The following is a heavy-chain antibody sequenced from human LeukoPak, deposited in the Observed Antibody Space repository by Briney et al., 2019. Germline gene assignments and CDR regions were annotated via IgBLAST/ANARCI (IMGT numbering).Heavy chain of an antibody. V-gene: IGHV3-23*01. D-gene: IGHD5-18*01. Sequence: GGSLRLSCAASGFTFSSYAMSWVRQAPGKGLEWVSAISGSGGSTYYADSVKGRFTISRDNSKNTLYLQMNSLRAEDTAVYYCAKDPQARGYSYGFWFDPWGQGTLVTVSS. CDR1: GFTFSSYA. CDR2: ISGSGGST. J-gene: IGHJ5*02. CDR3: AKDPQARGYSYGFWFDP.